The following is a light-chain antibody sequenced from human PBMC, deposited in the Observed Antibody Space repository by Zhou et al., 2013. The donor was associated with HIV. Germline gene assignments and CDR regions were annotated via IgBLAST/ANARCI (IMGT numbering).Light chain of an antibody. J-gene: IGKJ1*01. CDR1: HDISNH. CDR2: GAS. CDR3: QQVNSYPRT. Sequence: DIQMTQSPSSLSASVGDRVTITCQASHDISNHLNWYQQKPGKAPKLLIYGASTLQSGVPSRFSGSGSGTEFTLTISSLQPEDFATYYCQQVNSYPRTFGQGTKVEIK. V-gene: IGKV1-9*01.